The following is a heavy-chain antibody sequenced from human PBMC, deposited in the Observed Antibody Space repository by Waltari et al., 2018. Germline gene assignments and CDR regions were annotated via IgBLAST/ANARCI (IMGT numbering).Heavy chain of an antibody. J-gene: IGHJ4*02. CDR3: ARLDSYGASNFDY. V-gene: IGHV1-69*01. CDR2: SIPSFGTA. Sequence: QVQLVQSGAEVKKPGSSVKVSCKASGGTFSSYAISWVRQAPGQGLEWMGGSIPSFGTANDAQKFQGRVTITADESTSTAYMELSSLRSEDTAVYYCARLDSYGASNFDYWGQGTLVTVSS. CDR1: GGTFSSYA. D-gene: IGHD5-18*01.